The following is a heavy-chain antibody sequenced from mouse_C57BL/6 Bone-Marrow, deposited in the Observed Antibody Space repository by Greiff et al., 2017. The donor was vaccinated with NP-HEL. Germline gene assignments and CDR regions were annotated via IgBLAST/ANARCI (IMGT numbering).Heavy chain of an antibody. CDR1: GYTFTSYW. D-gene: IGHD1-1*01. CDR2: IHPNSGST. CDR3: ARNYGSYYYAMDY. Sequence: QVQLQQSGAELVKPGASVKLSCKASGYTFTSYWMHWVKQRPGQGLEWIGMIHPNSGSTNYNEKFKSKATLTVDKSSSTAYMQLSSLTSEDSAVYYCARNYGSYYYAMDYWGQGTSVTVSS. V-gene: IGHV1-64*01. J-gene: IGHJ4*01.